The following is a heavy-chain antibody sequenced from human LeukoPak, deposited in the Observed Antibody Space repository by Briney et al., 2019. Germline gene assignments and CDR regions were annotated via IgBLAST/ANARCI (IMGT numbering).Heavy chain of an antibody. J-gene: IGHJ4*02. CDR3: ARRRRLGYFDY. V-gene: IGHV4-39*01. CDR1: GGSIGSSSYY. CDR2: IYYSGST. D-gene: IGHD3-16*01. Sequence: SETLSLTCTVSGGSIGSSSYYWGWIRQPPGKGLEWIGSIYYSGSTYYNPSLKSRVTISVDTSKNQFSLKLSSVTAADTAVYYCARRRRLGYFDYWGQGTLVTVSS.